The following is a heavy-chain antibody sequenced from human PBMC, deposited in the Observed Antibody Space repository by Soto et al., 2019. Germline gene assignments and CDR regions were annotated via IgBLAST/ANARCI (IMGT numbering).Heavy chain of an antibody. CDR1: GGSISSSNW. V-gene: IGHV4-4*02. Sequence: QVQLQESGPGLVKPSGTLSLTCAVSGGSISSSNWWSWVRQPPGKGLEWIGEIYHSGSTNYNPSLKSRVTISVDKSKNQFSLKLSSVTAADTAVYYCARAPKSWNYPRGNWFDPWGQGTLVTVSS. D-gene: IGHD1-7*01. J-gene: IGHJ5*02. CDR3: ARAPKSWNYPRGNWFDP. CDR2: IYHSGST.